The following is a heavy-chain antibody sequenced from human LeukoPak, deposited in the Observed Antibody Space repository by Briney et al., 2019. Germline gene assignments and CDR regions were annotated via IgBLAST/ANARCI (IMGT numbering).Heavy chain of an antibody. Sequence: ASVKVSCKASGYTFTDNYMHWVRQAPGQGLEWMGWINPNSGGTETAQKFQGRVTMTRDSSTSTAYMELSRLRSDDTAVYYCTRAPLFDYWGQGTLVTVSS. CDR2: INPNSGGT. CDR1: GYTFTDNY. CDR3: TRAPLFDY. V-gene: IGHV1-2*02. J-gene: IGHJ4*02.